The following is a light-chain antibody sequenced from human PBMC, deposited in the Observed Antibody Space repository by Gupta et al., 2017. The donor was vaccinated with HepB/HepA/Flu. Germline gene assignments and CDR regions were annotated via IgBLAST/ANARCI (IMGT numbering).Light chain of an antibody. CDR1: QNVGSR. Sequence: QMTQSPPPPSASLVDRVTITCRASQNVGSRLAWYHQKPGKAPKLLIYETSNIASGVPSRFSGSKSGTEFTLTISGLQPEDFATYYCQQYNSYFPYTFGQGTKLEIK. J-gene: IGKJ2*01. CDR2: ETS. CDR3: QQYNSYFPYT. V-gene: IGKV1-5*03.